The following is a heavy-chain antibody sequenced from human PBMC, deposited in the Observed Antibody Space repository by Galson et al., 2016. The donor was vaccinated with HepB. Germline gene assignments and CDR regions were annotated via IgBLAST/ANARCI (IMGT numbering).Heavy chain of an antibody. J-gene: IGHJ4*02. CDR2: ISSSSSYI. CDR1: GFTFSSYS. D-gene: IGHD5-18*01. Sequence: SLRLSCAASGFTFSSYSMNWVRQAPGKGLEWVSSISSSSSYIYYADSVKGRFTTSRDNAKNSLYLQMNSPRAEDTAVYYCASGYSYGYFYYWGQGTLVTVSS. V-gene: IGHV3-21*01. CDR3: ASGYSYGYFYY.